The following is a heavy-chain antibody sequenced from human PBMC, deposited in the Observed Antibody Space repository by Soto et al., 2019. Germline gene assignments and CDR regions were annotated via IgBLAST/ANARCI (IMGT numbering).Heavy chain of an antibody. CDR1: GFTFNNYA. CDR3: AKDRLAGNFDY. J-gene: IGHJ4*02. Sequence: GGSLRLSCAASGFTFNNYAMNWVRQAPGKGLEWVATISGTGGSTYYADSVKGRFTISRDNSKNTLYLQMNSLRVEDTAVNYCAKDRLAGNFDYWGQGTQVTVSS. V-gene: IGHV3-23*01. CDR2: ISGTGGST.